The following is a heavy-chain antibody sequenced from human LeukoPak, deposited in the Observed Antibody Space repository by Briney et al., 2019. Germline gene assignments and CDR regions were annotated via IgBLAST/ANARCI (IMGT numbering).Heavy chain of an antibody. Sequence: SSQTLSLTCTVSGGSISSGDYYWSWIRQHPGKGLEWIGYIYYSGNTYYNPSLKSRVTISVDTSKNQFSLKLSSVTAADTAVYYCARDLGASDFWSGYHLWGQGALVTVSS. CDR3: ARDLGASDFWSGYHL. CDR1: GGSISSGDYY. D-gene: IGHD3-3*01. J-gene: IGHJ5*02. V-gene: IGHV4-31*03. CDR2: IYYSGNT.